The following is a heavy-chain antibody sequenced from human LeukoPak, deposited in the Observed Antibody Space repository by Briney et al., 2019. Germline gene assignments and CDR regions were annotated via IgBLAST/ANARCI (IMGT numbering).Heavy chain of an antibody. CDR3: ARDYGSGWYNYFDY. V-gene: IGHV6-1*01. D-gene: IGHD6-19*01. CDR1: GDSVSRNTAG. J-gene: IGHJ4*02. CDR2: TYYRSKWYY. Sequence: SQTLSLTCAISGDSVSRNTAGWNWIRQSPSRGLEWLGRTYYRSKWYYDFAPSVTNRITINPDTSKNQFSLQLNSVTPEDTAVYYCARDYGSGWYNYFDYWGQGTLVTVSS.